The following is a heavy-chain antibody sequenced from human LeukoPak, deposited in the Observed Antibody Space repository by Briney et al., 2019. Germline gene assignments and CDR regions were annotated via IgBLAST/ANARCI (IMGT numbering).Heavy chain of an antibody. CDR1: GFTFSSYE. CDR2: ISSSGSTI. Sequence: GGSLRLSCAASGFTFSSYEMNWVRQAPGKGLEWVSYISSSGSTIYYADSVKGRFTISGDNAKNSLYLQMNSLRAEDTAVYYCARVIYGCHGDWGQGTLVTVSS. D-gene: IGHD4-17*01. J-gene: IGHJ4*02. CDR3: ARVIYGCHGD. V-gene: IGHV3-48*03.